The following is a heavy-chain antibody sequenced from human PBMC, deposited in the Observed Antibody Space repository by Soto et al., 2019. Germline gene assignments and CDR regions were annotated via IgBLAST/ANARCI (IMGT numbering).Heavy chain of an antibody. CDR1: GGTFINYT. D-gene: IGHD3-9*01. CDR2: IIPILGIA. Sequence: QVQLVQSGAEVKKPGSLVKVSCKASGGTFINYTISWVRQAPGQGLEWMGRIIPILGIANYAQKFQGRVTITADKSTSTAYMELSSLRSEDTAVYYCATELRYFDWLFPNNWFDPWGQGTLVTVSS. V-gene: IGHV1-69*02. CDR3: ATELRYFDWLFPNNWFDP. J-gene: IGHJ5*02.